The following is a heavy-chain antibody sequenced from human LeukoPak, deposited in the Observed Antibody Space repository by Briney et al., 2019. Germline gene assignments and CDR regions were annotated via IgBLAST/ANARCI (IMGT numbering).Heavy chain of an antibody. D-gene: IGHD3-16*02. CDR1: GFTFSSYA. CDR3: ARISSYPVDY. J-gene: IGHJ4*02. CDR2: ISYDGSNK. Sequence: PGGSLRLSCAASGFTFSSYAMHWVRQAPGKGLEWVAVISYDGSNKYYADAVKGRFTISRDNSKNTLYLQMNSLRAEDTAVYYCARISSYPVDYWGQGTLVTVSS. V-gene: IGHV3-30*04.